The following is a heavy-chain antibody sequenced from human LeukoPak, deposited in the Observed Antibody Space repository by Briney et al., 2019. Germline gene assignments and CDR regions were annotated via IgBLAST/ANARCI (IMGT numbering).Heavy chain of an antibody. D-gene: IGHD3-22*01. V-gene: IGHV1-2*02. CDR3: ALLYYNSSGYNSLDY. Sequence: ASVKVSCKASGYTFTGYFMHWLRQAPGQGLEWMGWINPNSGGTNYTQKFQGRATMTRDTSISTAYMELSRLRSDDTAVYYCALLYYNSSGYNSLDYWGQGTLVTVSS. CDR2: INPNSGGT. J-gene: IGHJ4*02. CDR1: GYTFTGYF.